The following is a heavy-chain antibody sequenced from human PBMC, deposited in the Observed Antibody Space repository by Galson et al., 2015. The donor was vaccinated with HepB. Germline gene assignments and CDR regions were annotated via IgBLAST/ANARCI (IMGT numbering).Heavy chain of an antibody. D-gene: IGHD3-16*01. V-gene: IGHV3-74*01. CDR1: GFIFSSSW. J-gene: IGHJ4*02. Sequence: SLRLSCAASGFIFSSSWMHWVRQAPGEGLVWVSRINRDGSTTNYADSVKGRFTISRDNGKNTLYLQMNSLRAEDTAVYYCARGDGGHFDYWGQGTLVPASS. CDR3: ARGDGGHFDY. CDR2: INRDGSTT.